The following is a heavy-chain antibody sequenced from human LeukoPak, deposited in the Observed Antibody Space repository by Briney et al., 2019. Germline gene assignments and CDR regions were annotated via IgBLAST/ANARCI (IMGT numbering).Heavy chain of an antibody. Sequence: GGSLRLSCAASGFTFSYFAMTWVRQAPGKGLEWVSAISYSGGSTYYADSVKGRFTISRDNSKNTLYLQMNNLRAEDTAVYYCAKDWALRAAGSFDYWGQGTLVTVSS. D-gene: IGHD6-13*01. J-gene: IGHJ4*02. CDR1: GFTFSYFA. V-gene: IGHV3-23*01. CDR2: ISYSGGST. CDR3: AKDWALRAAGSFDY.